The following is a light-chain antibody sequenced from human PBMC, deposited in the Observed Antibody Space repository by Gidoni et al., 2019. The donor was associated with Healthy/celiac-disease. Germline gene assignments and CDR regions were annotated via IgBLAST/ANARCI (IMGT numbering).Light chain of an antibody. CDR1: QSISSY. CDR2: AAS. J-gene: IGKJ1*01. V-gene: IGKV1-39*01. Sequence: DIPMTQSPSSLSASVGDRVTITCRASQSISSYLNWYQQKPGKAPKLLIYAASSLQSGVPSRFSGSGSGTDFTLTISSLQPEDFATYYCQQSYRTLGTFXXXTKVEIK. CDR3: QQSYRTLGT.